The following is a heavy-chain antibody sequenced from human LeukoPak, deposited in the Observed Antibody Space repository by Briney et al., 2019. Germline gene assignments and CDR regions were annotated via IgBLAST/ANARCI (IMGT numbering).Heavy chain of an antibody. D-gene: IGHD3-10*01. V-gene: IGHV1-18*01. CDR2: ISPYNGNT. Sequence: ASVKVSCKASGYRFIDYGISWVRQAPGQGPEWMGWISPYNGNTDYAQKFKGRLTLTTDPSTGTGFMQLRSLRADDTGVCYCAREGIYYGSGTYAPPQYSGMYVWGPGTTVTASS. J-gene: IGHJ6*02. CDR1: GYRFIDYG. CDR3: AREGIYYGSGTYAPPQYSGMYV.